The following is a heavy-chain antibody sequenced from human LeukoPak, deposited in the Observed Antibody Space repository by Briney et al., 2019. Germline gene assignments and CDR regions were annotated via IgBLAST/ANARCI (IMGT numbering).Heavy chain of an antibody. CDR2: ISAYNGNT. J-gene: IGHJ4*02. V-gene: IGHV1-18*01. CDR3: ARASGSYPPGDY. D-gene: IGHD1-26*01. Sequence: ASVKVSCKACGYTFTSYGISWLRQAPGQGLEWMGWISAYNGNTNYAQKLQGRVTMTTDTSTSTAYMELRSLRSGDTAVYYCARASGSYPPGDYWGQGTLVTVSS. CDR1: GYTFTSYG.